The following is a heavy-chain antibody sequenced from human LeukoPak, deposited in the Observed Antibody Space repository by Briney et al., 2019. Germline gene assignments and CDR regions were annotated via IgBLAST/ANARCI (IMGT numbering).Heavy chain of an antibody. D-gene: IGHD2-2*01. J-gene: IGHJ4*02. Sequence: ASVKVSCKVSGYTFTDYYMHWVQQAPGKGLEWMGLVDPEDGETIYAEKFQGRVTITADESTSTAYMELSSLRSEDTAVYYCASDVYSTADPYDYWGQGTLVTVSS. CDR3: ASDVYSTADPYDY. CDR2: VDPEDGET. CDR1: GYTFTDYY. V-gene: IGHV1-69-2*01.